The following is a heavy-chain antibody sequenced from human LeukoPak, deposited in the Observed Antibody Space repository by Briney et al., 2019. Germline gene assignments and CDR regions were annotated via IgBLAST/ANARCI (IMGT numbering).Heavy chain of an antibody. D-gene: IGHD2-15*01. V-gene: IGHV3-7*01. CDR3: ARDGGEGYCSGGSCYVADY. J-gene: IGHJ4*02. Sequence: GGSLRLSCAASGFTFSSYWMSWVRQAPGKGLEWVANIKQDGSEKYYVDSVKGRFTISRDNAKNSLYLQMNSLRAEDTAVYYCARDGGEGYCSGGSCYVADYWGQGTLVTVSS. CDR2: IKQDGSEK. CDR1: GFTFSSYW.